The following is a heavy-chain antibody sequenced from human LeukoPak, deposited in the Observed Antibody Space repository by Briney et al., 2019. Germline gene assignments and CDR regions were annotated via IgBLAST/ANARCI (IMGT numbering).Heavy chain of an antibody. Sequence: SETLSLTCTVSGGSISSYYWSWIRQPPGKGLEWIGYIYYSGSTNYNPSLKSRVTISVDTSKNLFSLKLSSVTAADTAVYYCARHSTVNWFDPWGQGTLVTVSS. CDR1: GGSISSYY. CDR2: IYYSGST. CDR3: ARHSTVNWFDP. V-gene: IGHV4-59*08. J-gene: IGHJ5*02. D-gene: IGHD4-17*01.